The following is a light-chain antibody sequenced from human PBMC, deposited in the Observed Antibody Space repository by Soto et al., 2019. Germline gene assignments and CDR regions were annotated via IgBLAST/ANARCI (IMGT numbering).Light chain of an antibody. Sequence: DIQMTQSPSSLSASVGDRVTITCRASQSISSYLNWYQQKPGKAPKLLIYAASSLQSGVPSRFSGSGSGTDFTLTISSLQPEDFATYYCQQSYSILYTFGQG. CDR1: QSISSY. CDR3: QQSYSILYT. V-gene: IGKV1-39*01. CDR2: AAS. J-gene: IGKJ2*01.